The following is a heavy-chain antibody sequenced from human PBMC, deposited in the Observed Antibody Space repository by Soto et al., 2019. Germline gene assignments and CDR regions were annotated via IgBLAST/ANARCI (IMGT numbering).Heavy chain of an antibody. Sequence: SETLSLTCTVSGGPISSYYWSWIRQPPGKGLEWIGYIYYSGSTNYNPSLKSRVTISVDTSKNQFSLKLSSVTAADTAVYYCARVKSRRDFWSGYSYGMDVWGQGTTVTVSS. CDR1: GGPISSYY. CDR3: ARVKSRRDFWSGYSYGMDV. D-gene: IGHD3-3*01. J-gene: IGHJ6*02. CDR2: IYYSGST. V-gene: IGHV4-59*01.